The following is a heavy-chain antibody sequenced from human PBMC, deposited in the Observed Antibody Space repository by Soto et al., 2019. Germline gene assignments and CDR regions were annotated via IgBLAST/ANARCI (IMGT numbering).Heavy chain of an antibody. CDR1: GGTFSSYA. J-gene: IGHJ3*02. CDR2: IIPIFGTA. Sequence: ASVKVACKASGGTFSSYAISWVRQAPGQGLEWMGGIIPIFGTANYAQTFQGRVTITAAESTSTAYMELSSLRSEDTAVYYCARGRKIVLMVYAPLDAFDIWGQGTMVTVSS. D-gene: IGHD2-8*01. CDR3: ARGRKIVLMVYAPLDAFDI. V-gene: IGHV1-69*13.